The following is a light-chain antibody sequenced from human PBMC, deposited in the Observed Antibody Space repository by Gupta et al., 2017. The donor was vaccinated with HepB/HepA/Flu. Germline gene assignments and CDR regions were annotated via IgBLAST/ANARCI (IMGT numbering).Light chain of an antibody. V-gene: IGKV3-20*01. CDR3: QQYSSSPLT. Sequence: LTQSPETLSLSLGERASLPCRVSQCVSGTYLAWYQQRPGQAPRLLIYGASSRVPGIPDRFTGSGSGADFTLTISRLQPEDFAVYFCQQYSSSPLTFGGGTKVEIK. CDR1: QCVSGTY. J-gene: IGKJ4*01. CDR2: GAS.